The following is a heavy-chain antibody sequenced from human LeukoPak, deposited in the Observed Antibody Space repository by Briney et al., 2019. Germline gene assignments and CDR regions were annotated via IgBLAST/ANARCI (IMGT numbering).Heavy chain of an antibody. CDR3: ARDVNYCSSTSCSLGMDV. CDR1: GGSISSGDYY. Sequence: SQTLSLTCTVSGGSISSGDYYWSWIRQPPGKGLEWIGYIYYSGSTYYNSSLKSRVTISVDTSKNQFSLKLSSVTAADTAVYYCARDVNYCSSTSCSLGMDVWGQGTTVTVFS. D-gene: IGHD2-2*01. V-gene: IGHV4-30-4*01. J-gene: IGHJ6*02. CDR2: IYYSGST.